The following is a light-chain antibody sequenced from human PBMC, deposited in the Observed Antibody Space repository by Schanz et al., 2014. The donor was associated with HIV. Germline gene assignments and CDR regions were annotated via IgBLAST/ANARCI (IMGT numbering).Light chain of an antibody. Sequence: QSVLTQPPSVSAAAGQKVTISCSGSSSNIGNNYVSWYQQGPGTAPKLLIYANHERPSEIPDRFSASRTGTSATLAIIGLQSGDEAEYYCATWDATVSAVLFGGGTKLTVL. CDR3: ATWDATVSAVL. CDR2: ANH. J-gene: IGLJ2*01. CDR1: SSNIGNNY. V-gene: IGLV1-51*01.